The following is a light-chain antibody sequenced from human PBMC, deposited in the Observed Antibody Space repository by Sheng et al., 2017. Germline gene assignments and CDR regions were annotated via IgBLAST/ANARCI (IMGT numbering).Light chain of an antibody. J-gene: IGLJ1*01. CDR3: AAWDDSLSGHV. CDR2: LI. V-gene: IGLV1-47*02. Sequence: QSVLTQPPSASGTPGRGSPSLVLEAAPTSEVIMYTGTSSSQERPPNLLIILIISGPQGSRDRFSGSKSGTSASLAISGLRSEDEADYYCAAWDDSLSGHVFGTGTKVTVL. CDR1: APTSEVI.